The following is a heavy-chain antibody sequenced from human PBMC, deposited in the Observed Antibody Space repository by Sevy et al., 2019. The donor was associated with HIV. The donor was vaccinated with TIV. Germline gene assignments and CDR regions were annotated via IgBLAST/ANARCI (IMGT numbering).Heavy chain of an antibody. J-gene: IGHJ3*02. D-gene: IGHD2-15*01. CDR1: GGSFSGYY. Sequence: SETLSLTCAVYGGSFSGYYWSWIRQPPGKVLEWIGEINHSGGTNYTPSLKSRVTISADTSKNQFSLKLKSVTAADTAVYYCARHCTGSSCSHAFDIWGQGTMVTVSS. CDR3: ARHCTGSSCSHAFDI. V-gene: IGHV4-34*01. CDR2: INHSGGT.